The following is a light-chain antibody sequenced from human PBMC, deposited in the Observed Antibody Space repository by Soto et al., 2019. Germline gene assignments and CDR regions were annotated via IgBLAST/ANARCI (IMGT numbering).Light chain of an antibody. Sequence: DIQMTQSPSTLSASVGDRVTITCRASQTISSWLAWYQQKPGKAPKLLIYKASTLESGVPSRFSGSGSGTDFTHTVTSLQPEDFATYYCQQYSSYATFGQGTKVEIK. CDR3: QQYSSYAT. V-gene: IGKV1-5*03. CDR1: QTISSW. CDR2: KAS. J-gene: IGKJ1*01.